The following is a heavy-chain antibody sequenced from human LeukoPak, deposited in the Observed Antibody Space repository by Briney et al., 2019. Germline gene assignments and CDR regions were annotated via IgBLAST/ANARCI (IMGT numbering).Heavy chain of an antibody. J-gene: IGHJ5*02. Sequence: KPSETLSLTCAVSGYSISSGYYWGWIRQPLGKGLEWIGSIYHSGSTYYNPSLKSRVTISVDTSKNQFSLKLSSVTAADTAVYYCASLDIVVVPAAIGWFDPWGQGTLVTVSS. D-gene: IGHD2-2*01. CDR2: IYHSGST. V-gene: IGHV4-38-2*01. CDR3: ASLDIVVVPAAIGWFDP. CDR1: GYSISSGYY.